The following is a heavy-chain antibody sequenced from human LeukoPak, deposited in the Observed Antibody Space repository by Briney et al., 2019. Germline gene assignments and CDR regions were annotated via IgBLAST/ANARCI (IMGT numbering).Heavy chain of an antibody. D-gene: IGHD3-22*01. Sequence: SETLSLTCGVSGVSVGSGGYSWSWIRQPPGKGLEWIGYIYFSGGTNYSPSLKTRVTMSVDTSKNQFSLKLSSVTAADTAIYYCATLQSTGYDYSDYWGQGILVTVSS. CDR2: IYFSGGT. V-gene: IGHV4-61*08. CDR1: GVSVGSGGYS. CDR3: ATLQSTGYDYSDY. J-gene: IGHJ4*02.